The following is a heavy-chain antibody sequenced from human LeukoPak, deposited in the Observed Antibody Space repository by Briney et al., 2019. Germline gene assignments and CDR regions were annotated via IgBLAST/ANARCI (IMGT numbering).Heavy chain of an antibody. J-gene: IGHJ4*02. D-gene: IGHD5-12*01. V-gene: IGHV1-2*02. CDR3: ARDTGGYDLAY. CDR2: INPNSGVT. CDR1: GYTFTGYY. Sequence: ASVKVSCKASGYTFTGYYMHWVRQAPGQGLEWMGWINPNSGVTNYAQKFQGRVTMTSDTAISTAYMDLSRLRSDDTAVYYCARDTGGYDLAYWGQGTLVTVSS.